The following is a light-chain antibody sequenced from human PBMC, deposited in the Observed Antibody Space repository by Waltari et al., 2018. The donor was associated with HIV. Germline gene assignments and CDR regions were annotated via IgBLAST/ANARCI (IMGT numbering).Light chain of an antibody. J-gene: IGKJ5*01. CDR3: QQYNARPPLT. CDR1: QSVTNN. CDR2: SAS. Sequence: DIVMTQSPATLSVSPGERATLSCRASQSVTNNLAWYQQKPGRAPRLLIFSASARASGVPARFSASGSGTEFTLTISSLQPEDSAVYYCQQYNARPPLTFGQGTREEIK. V-gene: IGKV3-15*01.